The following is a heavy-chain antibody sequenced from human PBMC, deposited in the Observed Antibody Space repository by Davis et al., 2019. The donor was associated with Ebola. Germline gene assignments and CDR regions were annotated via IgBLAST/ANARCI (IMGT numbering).Heavy chain of an antibody. Sequence: GSLRPSFTLPGGSISNFSCSWIRQPPGTGLEWIGEINHSGSTNYNPSLKSRVTISVDTSKNQFSLKLSSVTAADTAVYYCARGKIVVVVAANHYYYYGMDVWGQGTTVTVSS. D-gene: IGHD2-15*01. CDR1: GGSISNFS. CDR3: ARGKIVVVVAANHYYYYGMDV. CDR2: INHSGST. J-gene: IGHJ6*02. V-gene: IGHV4-34*01.